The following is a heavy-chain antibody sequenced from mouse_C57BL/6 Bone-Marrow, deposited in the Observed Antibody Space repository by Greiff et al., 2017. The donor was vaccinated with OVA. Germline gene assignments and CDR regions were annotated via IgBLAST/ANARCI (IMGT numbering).Heavy chain of an antibody. CDR2: ISSGGSYT. CDR1: GFTFSSYG. CDR3: ATLITTVDY. D-gene: IGHD1-1*01. V-gene: IGHV5-6*01. Sequence: EVMLVESGGDLVKPGGSLKLSCAASGFTFSSYGMSWVRQTPDKRLEWVATISSGGSYTYYPDSVKGRFTISRDNAKNTLYLQMSSLKSEDTAMYYCATLITTVDYWGQGTTLTVSS. J-gene: IGHJ2*01.